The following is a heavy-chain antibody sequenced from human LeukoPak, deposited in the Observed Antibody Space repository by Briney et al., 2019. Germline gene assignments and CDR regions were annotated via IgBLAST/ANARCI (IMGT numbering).Heavy chain of an antibody. D-gene: IGHD3-22*01. CDR3: ARVDSSGYPYYFDY. Sequence: ASVKVSCKASGGTFSSYAITWVRQAPGQGLECMGGIIPLFGTTNYAQKFQGRVTITADTSTSTAYMELSSLRSDDTAVYYCARVDSSGYPYYFDYWGQGTLVTVSS. V-gene: IGHV1-69*06. CDR2: IIPLFGTT. CDR1: GGTFSSYA. J-gene: IGHJ4*02.